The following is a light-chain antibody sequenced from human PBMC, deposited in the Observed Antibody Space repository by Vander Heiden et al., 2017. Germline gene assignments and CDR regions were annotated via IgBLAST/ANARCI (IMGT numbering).Light chain of an antibody. CDR2: KAS. CDR3: QQYGSFSRT. Sequence: DIQMTQSPSTLSASVGDRVTITCRASQSISTWLAWYQQKPGKAPKLLIYKASSLESAVAPRVSGSGCGTEFALAISSLKRDDFATYYCQQYGSFSRTFGQGTKVEI. J-gene: IGKJ1*01. V-gene: IGKV1-5*03. CDR1: QSISTW.